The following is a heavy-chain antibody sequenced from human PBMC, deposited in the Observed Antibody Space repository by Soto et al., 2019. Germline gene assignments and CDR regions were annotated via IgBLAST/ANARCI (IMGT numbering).Heavy chain of an antibody. Sequence: QITLKASGPTLVKPTQTLTLTCTFSGFSISSSGVGVGWIRQPPGKALEWLAVIYWDDDKRYSPSLKSRLTITKDTSTNQVVRTMTNMDPVDTATYYCAHSRGFGEVYFDYWGQGSLVTVSS. CDR3: AHSRGFGEVYFDY. CDR2: IYWDDDK. V-gene: IGHV2-5*02. J-gene: IGHJ4*02. CDR1: GFSISSSGVG. D-gene: IGHD3-10*01.